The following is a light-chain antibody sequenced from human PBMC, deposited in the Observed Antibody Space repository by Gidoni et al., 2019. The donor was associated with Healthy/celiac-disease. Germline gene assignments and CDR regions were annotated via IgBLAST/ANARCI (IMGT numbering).Light chain of an antibody. CDR3: QQYNIWPLT. J-gene: IGKJ2*01. CDR2: DAS. V-gene: IGKV3D-15*01. Sequence: EIVMPQSPASLSVSLGERATLSCRASQGVSSNLAWYQQKPGQAPRLLIYDASTRATGIPARFSGSGSGTEFTLTISSLQSEDFAIYYCQQYNIWPLTSGQGTKLEIK. CDR1: QGVSSN.